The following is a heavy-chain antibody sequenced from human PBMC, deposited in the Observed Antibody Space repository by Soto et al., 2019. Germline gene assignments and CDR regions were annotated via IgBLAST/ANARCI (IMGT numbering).Heavy chain of an antibody. V-gene: IGHV6-1*01. J-gene: IGHJ6*02. CDR3: ARDSGPSCSSTSCYTYFAFGMDV. CDR1: GDSVSSNSAA. Sequence: SQTLSLTCAISGDSVSSNSAAWNWIRRSPSRGLEWLGRTYYRSKWYNDYAVSVKSRITINPDTSKNQFSLQLNSVTPEDTAVYYCARDSGPSCSSTSCYTYFAFGMDVWGQGTTVTVSS. CDR2: TYYRSKWYN. D-gene: IGHD2-2*02.